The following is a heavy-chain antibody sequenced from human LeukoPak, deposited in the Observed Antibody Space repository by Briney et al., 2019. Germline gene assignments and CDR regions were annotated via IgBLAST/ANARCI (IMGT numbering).Heavy chain of an antibody. CDR3: ARGDAGLMVYTYIDY. D-gene: IGHD2-8*01. Sequence: GGSLRLSCEVSGFTFSSYHMNWVRQAPGKGLEWVSSIGSSGSYIYYADSLTGRFTISRDNAKNSLYLQMNSLRAEDTAVYYCARGDAGLMVYTYIDYWGRGTLVTVSS. V-gene: IGHV3-21*01. CDR2: IGSSGSYI. CDR1: GFTFSSYH. J-gene: IGHJ4*02.